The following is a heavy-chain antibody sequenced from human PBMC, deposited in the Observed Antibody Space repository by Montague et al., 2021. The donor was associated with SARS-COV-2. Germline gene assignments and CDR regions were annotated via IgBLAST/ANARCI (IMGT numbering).Heavy chain of an antibody. CDR3: ARALGIRGVFDS. J-gene: IGHJ4*02. CDR2: SCYRSKWSN. V-gene: IGHV6-1*01. Sequence: CAISGDSVSSNSVSCNWIRQSPSLHFERLGRSCYRSKWSNEYALSVKSRITITPDTSKNQLSLQLTSVTPDDTAVYYCARALGIRGVFDSWGQGTLLTVSS. D-gene: IGHD3-10*01. CDR1: GDSVSSNSVS.